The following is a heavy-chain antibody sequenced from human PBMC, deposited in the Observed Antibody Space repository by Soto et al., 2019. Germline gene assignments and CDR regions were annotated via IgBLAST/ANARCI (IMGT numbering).Heavy chain of an antibody. J-gene: IGHJ4*02. CDR3: ARKGSYYDFWSGSYPGEGYFDY. CDR1: GGSFSGYY. Sequence: SETLSLTCAVYGGSFSGYYWIWIRQPPGKGLEWIGEINHSGSTNYNPSLKSRVTISVDTSKNQFSLKLSSVTAADTAVYYCARKGSYYDFWSGSYPGEGYFDYWGQGTLVTVSS. CDR2: INHSGST. V-gene: IGHV4-34*01. D-gene: IGHD3-3*01.